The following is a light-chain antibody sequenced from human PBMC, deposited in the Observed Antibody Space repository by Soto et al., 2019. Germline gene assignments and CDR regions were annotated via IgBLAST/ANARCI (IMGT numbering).Light chain of an antibody. CDR3: QQYNNWPPDFT. V-gene: IGKV3-15*01. Sequence: EIVMTQSPATMSPSPGDRAALSCRASQSVGTNLAWYQQKPGQAPTLLIYDASTRATRLPDRFSGSGSGTEFNLTITSLQSEDFAIYYCQQYNNWPPDFTFGQGTKVDIK. CDR2: DAS. J-gene: IGKJ2*01. CDR1: QSVGTN.